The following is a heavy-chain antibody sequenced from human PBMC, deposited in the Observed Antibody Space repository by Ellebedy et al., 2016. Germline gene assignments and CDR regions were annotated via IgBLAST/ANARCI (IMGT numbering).Heavy chain of an antibody. V-gene: IGHV3-23*01. J-gene: IGHJ5*02. D-gene: IGHD2-2*01. CDR2: ISGSGGST. CDR3: AKSGYQLLTTRNNWFDP. CDR1: GFTFSSYA. Sequence: GESLKISXAASGFTFSSYAMSWVRQAPGKGLEWVSAISGSGGSTYYADSVKGRFTISRDNSKNTLYLQMNSLRAEDTAVYYCAKSGYQLLTTRNNWFDPWGQGTLVTVSS.